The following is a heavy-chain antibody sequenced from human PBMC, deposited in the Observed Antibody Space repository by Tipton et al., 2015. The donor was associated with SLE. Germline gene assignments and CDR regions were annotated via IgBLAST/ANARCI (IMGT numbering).Heavy chain of an antibody. CDR3: GRGVYSEGSVGMDV. V-gene: IGHV3-74*01. CDR1: GFTFSSHW. CDR2: ISRDGSNT. Sequence: SLRLSCAASGFTFSSHWMYWVRQAPGKGLVWVLRISRDGSNTYYADSVEGRFTISRDNAKNTLYLQMHSLRVDDTAVYYCGRGVYSEGSVGMDVWGRGTTVTVSS. J-gene: IGHJ6*02. D-gene: IGHD3-22*01.